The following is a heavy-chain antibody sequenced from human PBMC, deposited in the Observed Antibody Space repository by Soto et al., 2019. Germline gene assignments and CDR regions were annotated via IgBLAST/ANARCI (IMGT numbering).Heavy chain of an antibody. CDR1: GFTFSGSA. V-gene: IGHV3-73*01. Sequence: EVQLVESGGGLVQPGGSLKLSCAASGFTFSGSAMHWVRQASGKGLEWVGRIRSKANSYATAYAASVKGRFTISRDDSKNTAYLQMNSLKTEDTAVYYCTRWTYCSGGSCYDWGQGTLVTVSS. D-gene: IGHD2-15*01. CDR2: IRSKANSYAT. J-gene: IGHJ4*02. CDR3: TRWTYCSGGSCYD.